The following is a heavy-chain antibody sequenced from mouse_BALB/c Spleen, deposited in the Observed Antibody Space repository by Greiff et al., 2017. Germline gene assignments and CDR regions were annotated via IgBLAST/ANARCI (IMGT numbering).Heavy chain of an antibody. CDR3: ARYHYDYDEGFAY. CDR1: GYAFTNYL. D-gene: IGHD2-4*01. CDR2: FNPGSGGT. J-gene: IGHJ3*01. V-gene: IGHV1-54*01. Sequence: FQLQQSGAELVRPGTSVKVSCKASGYAFTNYLIEWVKQRPGQGLEWIGVFNPGSGGTNYNEKFKGKATLTADKSSSTAYMQLSSLTSDDSAVYFCARYHYDYDEGFAYWGQGTLVTVSA.